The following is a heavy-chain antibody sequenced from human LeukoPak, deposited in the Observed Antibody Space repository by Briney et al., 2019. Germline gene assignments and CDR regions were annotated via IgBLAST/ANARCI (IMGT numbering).Heavy chain of an antibody. Sequence: GESLKISRKDPGYRSTSYWIGWVRQMPGKGLEWMGIIYIGDSDTRYSPSFQGQVTTSADKSISPAYLQWSSLKASDTAMYYCARGVTGPIDYGGQGTVVNVSS. V-gene: IGHV5-51*01. CDR3: ARGVTGPIDY. CDR1: GYRSTSYW. J-gene: IGHJ4*02. D-gene: IGHD2-21*02. CDR2: IYIGDSDT.